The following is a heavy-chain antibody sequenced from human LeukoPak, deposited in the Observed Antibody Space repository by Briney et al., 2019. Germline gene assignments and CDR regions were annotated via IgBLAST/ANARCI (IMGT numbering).Heavy chain of an antibody. J-gene: IGHJ4*02. CDR3: ASEREYCSSTSCHYYFDY. V-gene: IGHV3-7*01. CDR1: GFTFSSYW. Sequence: GGSLRLSCAASGFTFSSYWMSWVGQAPGKGLEWVANIKQDGSEKYYVDSVKGPFTISRDNAKNSLYLQMNSLRTEDTAVYYCASEREYCSSTSCHYYFDYWGQGTLVTVSS. CDR2: IKQDGSEK. D-gene: IGHD2-2*01.